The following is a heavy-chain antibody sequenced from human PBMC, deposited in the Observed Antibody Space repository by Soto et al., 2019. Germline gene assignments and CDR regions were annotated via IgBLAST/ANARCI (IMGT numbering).Heavy chain of an antibody. CDR1: GFTFSSYG. D-gene: IGHD1-1*01. V-gene: IGHV3-30*18. CDR3: AKEGPITNWYFDY. Sequence: QVQLVESGGGVVQPGRSLRLSCAASGFTFSSYGMHWVRQAPGKGLEWVTVISYDGNVAYYADSVKGRFTISRDNSKNPLYLQMNSLRTDDTAMYYCAKEGPITNWYFDYWGQGTLVTVSS. CDR2: ISYDGNVA. J-gene: IGHJ4*02.